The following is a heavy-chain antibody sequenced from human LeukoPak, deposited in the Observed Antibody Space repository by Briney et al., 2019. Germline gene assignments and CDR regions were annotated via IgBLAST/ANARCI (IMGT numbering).Heavy chain of an antibody. CDR3: ARATDASSGYFWFDP. CDR2: IHYSGST. D-gene: IGHD3-22*01. CDR1: GXSVSSGTYF. Sequence: SETLSLTCTVSGXSVSSGTYFWSWIRQPPGKGPEWIGYIHYSGSTNSNPSLKSRVTISVDTSKNQFSLKLSSVTAADTAMYYCARATDASSGYFWFDPWGQGTLVTVSS. V-gene: IGHV4-61*01. J-gene: IGHJ5*02.